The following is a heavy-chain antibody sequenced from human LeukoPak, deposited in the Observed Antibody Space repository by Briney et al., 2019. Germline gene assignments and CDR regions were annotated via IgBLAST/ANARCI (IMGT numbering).Heavy chain of an antibody. J-gene: IGHJ4*02. V-gene: IGHV3-30*02. CDR3: VRSTGYYFDY. CDR1: GFSFSSYG. CDR2: IWSDGSDK. D-gene: IGHD3-22*01. Sequence: GGSLRLSCAASGFSFSSYGMHWVRLAPGKGLEWVAFIWSDGSDKYYADSVKGRFTISRDNSKNTVYLQMNSLRPEDTAVYYYVRSTGYYFDYWGQGTLVTVSS.